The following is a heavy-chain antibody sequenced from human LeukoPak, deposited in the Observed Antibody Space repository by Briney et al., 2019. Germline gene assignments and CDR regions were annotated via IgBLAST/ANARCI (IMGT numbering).Heavy chain of an antibody. V-gene: IGHV3-30*02. CDR2: IRYDGSNK. J-gene: IGHJ4*02. CDR3: ARAAGGYDYYFDY. D-gene: IGHD5-12*01. Sequence: PGGSLRLSCAASGFTFSSYGMHWVRQAPGKGLEWVAFIRYDGSNKYYADSVKGRFTISRDSSKNTLYLQMNSLRAEDTAVYYCARAAGGYDYYFDYWGQGTLVTVSS. CDR1: GFTFSSYG.